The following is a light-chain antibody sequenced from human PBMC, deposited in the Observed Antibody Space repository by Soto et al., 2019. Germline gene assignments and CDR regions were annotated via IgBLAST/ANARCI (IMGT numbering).Light chain of an antibody. CDR2: GAS. CDR1: QSVNNRY. Sequence: EIVLTQSPGTLSLSPGERATLSCRASQSVNNRYLAWYQQIPGQAPRLVIFGASSRATGIPDRFSGSGSGTDFPLTISRPEPNDFEVYYCQQHGRSPGVTFGGGTKVEIK. J-gene: IGKJ4*01. V-gene: IGKV3-20*01. CDR3: QQHGRSPGVT.